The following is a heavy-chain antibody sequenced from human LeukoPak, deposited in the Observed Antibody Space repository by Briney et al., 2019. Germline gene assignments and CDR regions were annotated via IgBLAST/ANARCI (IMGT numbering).Heavy chain of an antibody. CDR1: GFTFSSYG. CDR2: IWYDGSNK. Sequence: PGRSLRLSCAASGFTFSSYGMRWVRQAPGKGLEWVAVIWYDGSNKYYADSVKGRFTISRDNSKNTLYLQMNSLRAEDTAVYYCAKGQLWFGEARVDYWGQGTLVTVSS. D-gene: IGHD3-10*01. V-gene: IGHV3-33*06. CDR3: AKGQLWFGEARVDY. J-gene: IGHJ4*02.